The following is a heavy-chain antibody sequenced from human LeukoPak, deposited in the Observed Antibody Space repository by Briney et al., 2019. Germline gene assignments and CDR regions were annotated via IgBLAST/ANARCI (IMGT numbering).Heavy chain of an antibody. J-gene: IGHJ3*02. CDR1: GFTFSSYW. CDR2: IKQDGSEK. CDR3: ARVNHVVVVVAATPGSAFDI. V-gene: IGHV3-7*03. D-gene: IGHD2-15*01. Sequence: GGSLRLSCAASGFTFSSYWMSWVRQAPGKGLEWGANIKQDGSEKYYVDSVKGTISRDNAKNSLYLQMNSLRAEDTAVYYCARVNHVVVVVAATPGSAFDIWGQGTMVTVSS.